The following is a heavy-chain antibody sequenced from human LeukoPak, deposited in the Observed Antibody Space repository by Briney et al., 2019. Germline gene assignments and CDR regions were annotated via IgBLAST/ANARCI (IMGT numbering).Heavy chain of an antibody. J-gene: IGHJ6*02. CDR3: ARGLHYYYYGMDV. D-gene: IGHD3-10*01. CDR2: ISYDGSNK. CDR1: GFTFNSYV. Sequence: GGSLRLSCSASGFTFNSYVMHWVRQAPGKGLEWVAVISYDGSNKYYADSVKGRFTISRDNSKNTLYLQMNSLRAEDTAVYYCARGLHYYYYGMDVWGQGTTVTVSS. V-gene: IGHV3-30-3*01.